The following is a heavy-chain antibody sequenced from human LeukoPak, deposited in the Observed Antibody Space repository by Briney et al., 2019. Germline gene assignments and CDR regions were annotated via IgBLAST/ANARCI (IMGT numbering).Heavy chain of an antibody. J-gene: IGHJ4*02. CDR1: GFTFSSYA. V-gene: IGHV3-23*01. D-gene: IGHD3-10*01. Sequence: GGSLRFSCAASGFTFSSYAMSWVRQAPGKGLEWVSAISGSGGSTYYADSVKGRFTISRDNSKNTLYLQMNSLRAEDTAVYYCATLLDYYGSGSYYLDYWGQGTLVTVSS. CDR2: ISGSGGST. CDR3: ATLLDYYGSGSYYLDY.